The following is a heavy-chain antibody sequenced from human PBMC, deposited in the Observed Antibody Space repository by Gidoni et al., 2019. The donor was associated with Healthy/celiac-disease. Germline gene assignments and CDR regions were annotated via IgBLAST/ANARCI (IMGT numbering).Heavy chain of an antibody. CDR1: GFTFDDYA. CDR3: AKDRRVGATGGNFDY. J-gene: IGHJ4*02. CDR2: ISWNSNYI. D-gene: IGHD1-26*01. V-gene: IGHV3-9*01. Sequence: EVKLVESGGGLVQPGRSLRLSCAASGFTFDDYAMHWVRQAPGKGLEWVSGISWNSNYIGYADSVKGRFTISRDNAKNSLFLQVSSLRPEDTAFYYCAKDRRVGATGGNFDYWGQGTLVTVSS.